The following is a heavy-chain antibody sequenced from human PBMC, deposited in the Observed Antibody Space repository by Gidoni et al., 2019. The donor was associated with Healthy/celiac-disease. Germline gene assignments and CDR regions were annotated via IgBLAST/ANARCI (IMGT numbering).Heavy chain of an antibody. CDR2: INHSGST. J-gene: IGHJ4*02. V-gene: IGHV4-34*01. Sequence: QVQLQLWRAGLLKPSETLSLTCAVYGGSFSGYYWSWIRQPPGKGLEWIGEINHSGSTNYNPSLKSRVTISVDTSKNQFSLKLSSVTAADTAVYYCAGTVVTEFDYWGQGTLVTVSS. CDR3: AGTVVTEFDY. D-gene: IGHD2-15*01. CDR1: GGSFSGYY.